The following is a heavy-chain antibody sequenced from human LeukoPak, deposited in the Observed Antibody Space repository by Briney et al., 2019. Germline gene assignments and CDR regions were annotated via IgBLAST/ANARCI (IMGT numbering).Heavy chain of an antibody. D-gene: IGHD2-2*01. CDR3: TRGRYQFLGPNDS. CDR2: ITTNSVM. CDR1: GFTLSDYG. Sequence: PGGSLRLSCVASGFTLSDYGMSWARQAPGKGLERISYITTNSVMFYADSVEGRFAISRDNDQNSVYLQMSVLRDDDTAVYYCTRGRYQFLGPNDSWGQGALVTVSS. J-gene: IGHJ5*01. V-gene: IGHV3-48*02.